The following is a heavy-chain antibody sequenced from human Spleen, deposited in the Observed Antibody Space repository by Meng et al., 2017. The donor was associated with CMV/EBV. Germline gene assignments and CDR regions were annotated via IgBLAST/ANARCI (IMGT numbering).Heavy chain of an antibody. CDR2: IYHSGST. V-gene: IGHV4-61*01. CDR1: GGSVTSGSYY. Sequence: GSLRLSCTVSGGSVTSGSYYWTWVRQPPGKGLEWICYIYHSGSTNYNPSLKSRVSISLDMYKNQFSLRLSSVPAADTAFYYCARSVGAFDSWGRGTLVTVSS. D-gene: IGHD1-26*01. CDR3: ARSVGAFDS. J-gene: IGHJ4*02.